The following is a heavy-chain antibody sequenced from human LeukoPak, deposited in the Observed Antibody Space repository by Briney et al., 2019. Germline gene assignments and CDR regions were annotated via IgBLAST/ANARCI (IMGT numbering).Heavy chain of an antibody. D-gene: IGHD2-2*01. CDR2: INPSGGST. CDR1: GYTFTSYF. Sequence: ASVKDSCKASGYTFTSYFMLWVRPAPGQGLEWMGIINPSGGSTSYAQKFQGRVTMTRDTSTSTVYMELSSLRSEDTAVYYCATAIVVVPAAIRSYYYYGMDVWGQGTTVTVSS. CDR3: ATAIVVVPAAIRSYYYYGMDV. V-gene: IGHV1-46*01. J-gene: IGHJ6*02.